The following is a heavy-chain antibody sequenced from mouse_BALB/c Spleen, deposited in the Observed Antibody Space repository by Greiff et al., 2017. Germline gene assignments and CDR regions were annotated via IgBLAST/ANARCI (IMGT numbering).Heavy chain of an antibody. Sequence: EVKLMESGGGLVKPGGSLKLSCAASGFAFSSYDMSWVRQTPEKRLEWVAYISSGGGSTYYPDTVKGRFTISRDNAKNTLYLQMSSLKSEDTAMYYCARGLSYWGQGTTLTVSS. J-gene: IGHJ2*01. CDR2: ISSGGGST. CDR1: GFAFSSYD. V-gene: IGHV5-12-1*01. CDR3: ARGLSY. D-gene: IGHD1-1*01.